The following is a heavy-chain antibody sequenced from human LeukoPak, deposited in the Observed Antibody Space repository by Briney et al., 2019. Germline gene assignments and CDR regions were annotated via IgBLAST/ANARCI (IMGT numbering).Heavy chain of an antibody. CDR3: TRGFWYSSGWSRLDY. CDR1: GFTVNSNY. V-gene: IGHV3-33*08. CDR2: IWYDGSNK. D-gene: IGHD6-19*01. Sequence: GGSLRLSCAVSGFTVNSNYMSWVRQAPGKGLEWVAVIWYDGSNKYYADSVKGRFTISRDNSKNTLDLQMNSLRAEDTAVYYCTRGFWYSSGWSRLDYWGQGTLVTVSS. J-gene: IGHJ4*02.